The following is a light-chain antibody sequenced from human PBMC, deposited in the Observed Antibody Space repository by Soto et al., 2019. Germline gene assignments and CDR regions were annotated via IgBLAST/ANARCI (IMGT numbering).Light chain of an antibody. CDR2: GAS. V-gene: IGKV3-15*01. CDR3: QQYNTWRT. Sequence: EIVMTQSPATLSVSPGERATLSCRASQSVSSNLAWYQQKPGQAPRLLIYGASTRATGLPARFSGSGSGTEFTLTISSLQSEDFAVYYCQQYNTWRTFGQGTKVDIK. J-gene: IGKJ1*01. CDR1: QSVSSN.